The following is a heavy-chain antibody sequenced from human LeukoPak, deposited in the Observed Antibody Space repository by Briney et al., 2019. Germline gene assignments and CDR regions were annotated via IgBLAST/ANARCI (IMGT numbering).Heavy chain of an antibody. J-gene: IGHJ4*02. V-gene: IGHV4-34*01. D-gene: IGHD3-3*01. CDR2: FNHSGSP. CDR1: GGSFSDYY. CDR3: VSRRTAMFGVIKGPIDY. Sequence: PSETLSLTCAVYGGSFSDYYWTWIRQPPGKGLEWIGEFNHSGSPNNNPSLKSRVSISFDTSKNQFSLKLTSVTAADTAVYYCVSRRTAMFGVIKGPIDYWGQGTLVTVSS.